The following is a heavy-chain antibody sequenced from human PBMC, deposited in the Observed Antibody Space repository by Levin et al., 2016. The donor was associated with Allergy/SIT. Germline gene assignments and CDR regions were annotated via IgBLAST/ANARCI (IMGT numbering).Heavy chain of an antibody. CDR3: AREDRGYYDSPDH. J-gene: IGHJ5*02. D-gene: IGHD3-22*01. Sequence: GGSLRLSCAASGFSFSNYGMHWIRQGPGKGLEWVAEIRFDGTKQHYADSVKGRFTISRDNANNILYLEMNTLSAEDTALYYCAREDRGYYDSPDHWGQGTLVTVSS. CDR2: IRFDGTKQ. CDR1: GFSFSNYG. V-gene: IGHV3-33*01.